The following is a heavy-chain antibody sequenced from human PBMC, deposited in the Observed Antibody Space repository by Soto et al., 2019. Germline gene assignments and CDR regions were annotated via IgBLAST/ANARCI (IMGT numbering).Heavy chain of an antibody. J-gene: IGHJ6*02. D-gene: IGHD2-15*01. CDR3: ARSWDIHYYYGMDV. CDR1: GGSISSYY. Sequence: TSETLSLTCTVSGGSISSYYWSWIRQPPGKGLEWIGYIYYSGSTNYNPSLKSRVTISVDTSKNQFSLKLSSVTAADTAVYYCARSWDIHYYYGMDVWGQGTTVTVSS. CDR2: IYYSGST. V-gene: IGHV4-59*01.